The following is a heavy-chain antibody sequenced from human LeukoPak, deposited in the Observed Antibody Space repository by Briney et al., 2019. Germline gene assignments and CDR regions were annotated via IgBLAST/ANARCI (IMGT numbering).Heavy chain of an antibody. CDR2: IGAAGAHT. D-gene: IGHD1-14*01. CDR3: TRELGGTKTGGFDI. J-gene: IGHJ3*02. Sequence: GGSLRLSCAASGFRFSYHDMHWVRQAPGKGLEFVSSIGAAGAHTFYADSVKGRFTISRDNFQSTMYLQMDGLRPEDSAVYYCTRELGGTKTGGFDIWGQGTVVTVSS. CDR1: GFRFSYHD. V-gene: IGHV3-64*02.